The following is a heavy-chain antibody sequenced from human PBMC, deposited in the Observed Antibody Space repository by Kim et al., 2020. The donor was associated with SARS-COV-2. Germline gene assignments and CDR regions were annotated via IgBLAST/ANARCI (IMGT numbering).Heavy chain of an antibody. Sequence: SETLSLTCTISGGSMSSSTYSWNWFRQPPGDGLEWIGGIDSSGTTYYNPSLKSRVTLSVETSKNQFSLKLSSVTAADTAVFYCARHLSGSSWLDYWGQG. CDR2: IDSSGTT. CDR1: GGSMSSSTYS. CDR3: ARHLSGSSWLDY. V-gene: IGHV4-39*01. J-gene: IGHJ4*02. D-gene: IGHD6-13*01.